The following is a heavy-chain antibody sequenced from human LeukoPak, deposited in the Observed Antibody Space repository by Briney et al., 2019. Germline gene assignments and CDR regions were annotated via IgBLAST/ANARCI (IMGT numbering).Heavy chain of an antibody. CDR3: ARLPSSSSGWFDP. CDR2: IYPGDSDT. V-gene: IGHV5-51*01. Sequence: GESLKISCEDSGYNSPNYWIAWVRQMPGKGLEWMGIIYPGDSDTRYSPSFQGQVTISADKSISTAYLQWSSLKASDTAMYYCARLPSSSSGWFDPWGQGTLVTVSS. J-gene: IGHJ5*02. CDR1: GYNSPNYW. D-gene: IGHD6-19*01.